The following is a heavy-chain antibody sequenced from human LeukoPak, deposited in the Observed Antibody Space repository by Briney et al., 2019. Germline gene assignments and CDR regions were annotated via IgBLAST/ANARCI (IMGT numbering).Heavy chain of an antibody. J-gene: IGHJ3*02. Sequence: SQTLSLTCAISGVSVSSNSAAWHWIRQSPSRGLEWLGRTYYRSKWYNDYAVSVKSRITINPDTSKHQFSLQLSSVTPEDTAVYYCARDSGDSSGEDAFDIWGQGTMVTVSS. D-gene: IGHD3-22*01. CDR1: GVSVSSNSAA. CDR2: TYYRSKWYN. CDR3: ARDSGDSSGEDAFDI. V-gene: IGHV6-1*01.